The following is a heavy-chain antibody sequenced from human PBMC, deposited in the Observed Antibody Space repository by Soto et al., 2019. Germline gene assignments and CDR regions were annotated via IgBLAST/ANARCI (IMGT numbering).Heavy chain of an antibody. CDR2: ISSGSSYI. CDR1: GFTFSNYG. J-gene: IGHJ1*01. V-gene: IGHV3-21*02. D-gene: IGHD6-19*01. CDR3: ARNPCSGWEYFQH. Sequence: EVQLVESGGGLVKPGGSLRISCAASGFTFSNYGMNWFRQAPGKGLEWVSSISSGSSYIFDADSVKGRFTISRDNAENSLYLKMNSLTAEDSAVYDFARNPCSGWEYFQHWGQGTLVTVSS.